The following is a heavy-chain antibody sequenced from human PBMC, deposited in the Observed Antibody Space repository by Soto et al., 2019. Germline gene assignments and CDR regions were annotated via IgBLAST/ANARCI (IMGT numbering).Heavy chain of an antibody. V-gene: IGHV3-23*01. D-gene: IGHD3-3*01. J-gene: IGHJ4*02. Sequence: PGGSLRLSCAASGFTFSSYALSWVRQPPGKGLEWVSAISGSGGSTYYADSVKGRFTISRDNSKNTLYLQMNSLRAEDTAVYYCAKDRVLRFLEWLLDYWGQGTLVTVS. CDR2: ISGSGGST. CDR1: GFTFSSYA. CDR3: AKDRVLRFLEWLLDY.